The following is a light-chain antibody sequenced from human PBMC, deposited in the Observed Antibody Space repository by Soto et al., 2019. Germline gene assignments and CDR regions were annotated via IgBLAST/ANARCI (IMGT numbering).Light chain of an antibody. CDR2: DAS. J-gene: IGKJ4*01. CDR3: QQFSSYPLT. CDR1: HTVRNNY. V-gene: IGKV3-20*01. Sequence: EFVLTQSPGTLSLSPVEIATLSCSSSHTVRNNYLAWYQQKPGQAPRLLIYDASSRATGIPDRFSGGGSGTDFTLTISRLEPEDFAVYYCQQFSSYPLTFGGGTKGDIK.